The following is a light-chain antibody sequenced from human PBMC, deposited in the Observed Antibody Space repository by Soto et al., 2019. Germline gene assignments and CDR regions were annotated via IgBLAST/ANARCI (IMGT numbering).Light chain of an antibody. CDR3: LQYNNWPPRT. CDR1: QSVSSN. CDR2: GAS. Sequence: EIVMTQSPATLSVSPGERATLSCRASQSVSSNLAWYQQKPGQAPRLLIYGASTRATGIPARFSGSGSGTEFNLTISSLQSEDFAVYYCLQYNNWPPRTFGQGTMLEIK. V-gene: IGKV3-15*01. J-gene: IGKJ1*01.